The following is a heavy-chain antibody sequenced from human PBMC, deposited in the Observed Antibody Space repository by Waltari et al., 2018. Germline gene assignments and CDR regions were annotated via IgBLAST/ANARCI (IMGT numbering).Heavy chain of an antibody. CDR2: ISSSGGST. CDR3: AKARYGGNSPNGY. V-gene: IGHV3-23*01. CDR1: GFTFSGSA. J-gene: IGHJ4*02. D-gene: IGHD2-21*02. Sequence: EMQLLESGGGLVEHGGSLRLSCAASGFTFSGSAMSCVRQAQGKGLEWVSGISSSGGSTYYADSVKCRFSISRDNYKNILFLEMHRLRAEDTAVYYCAKARYGGNSPNGYWGQGSLVTVSS.